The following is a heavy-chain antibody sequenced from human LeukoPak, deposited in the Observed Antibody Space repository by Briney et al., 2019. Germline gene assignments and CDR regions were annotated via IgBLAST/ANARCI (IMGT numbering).Heavy chain of an antibody. D-gene: IGHD3-10*01. Sequence: GGSLRLSCAASGFTFSSYAMSWVRQAPGKGLEWVSAISGSGGSTYYADSVKGRFTISRDNSKNTLYLQMNSLRAEDTAVYSCARDSRSGSHFDYWGQGTLVTVSS. CDR3: ARDSRSGSHFDY. CDR1: GFTFSSYA. V-gene: IGHV3-23*01. CDR2: ISGSGGST. J-gene: IGHJ4*02.